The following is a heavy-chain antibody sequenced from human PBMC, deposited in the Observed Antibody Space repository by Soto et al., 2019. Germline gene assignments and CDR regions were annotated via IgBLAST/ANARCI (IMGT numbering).Heavy chain of an antibody. D-gene: IGHD2-2*01. Sequence: QVQLVQSGAEVRKPGASVRVSCKASGYTFSTHDINWVRQAPGQGLEWMGWMNFNSGNTGYAQKFQGRVTMTRDTSISTAYMELSSLRSEDTAVYYCAVAVVPTSIHYYYYMDVWGKGATVTVSS. V-gene: IGHV1-8*01. CDR2: MNFNSGNT. J-gene: IGHJ6*03. CDR1: GYTFSTHD. CDR3: AVAVVPTSIHYYYYMDV.